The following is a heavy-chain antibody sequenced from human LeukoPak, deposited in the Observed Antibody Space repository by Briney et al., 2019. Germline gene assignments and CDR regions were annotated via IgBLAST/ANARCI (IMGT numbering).Heavy chain of an antibody. CDR2: ISSSGSTI. D-gene: IGHD3-10*01. Sequence: GGSLRLSCAASGFTFSSYEMNWVRQAPGKGLEWVSYISSSGSTIYYADSVKGRFTISRDNSKNTLYLQMNSLRADDTAGYYCAKGLGSGVRGTFDYWGQGTLVPVSS. V-gene: IGHV3-48*03. CDR1: GFTFSSYE. CDR3: AKGLGSGVRGTFDY. J-gene: IGHJ4*02.